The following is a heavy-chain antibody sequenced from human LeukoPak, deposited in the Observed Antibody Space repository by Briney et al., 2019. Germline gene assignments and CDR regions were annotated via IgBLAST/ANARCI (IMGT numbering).Heavy chain of an antibody. CDR3: ARDQSRREGSYYIILDY. Sequence: PGGSLRLSCAASGFTFSNYGMHWVRQAPGKGLEWVAVIWYDGSNKYYADSEKGRFTISRDNSKNTLYLQMNSLRAEDTAVYYCARDQSRREGSYYIILDYWGQGTLVTVSS. CDR1: GFTFSNYG. V-gene: IGHV3-33*01. J-gene: IGHJ4*02. CDR2: IWYDGSNK. D-gene: IGHD1-26*01.